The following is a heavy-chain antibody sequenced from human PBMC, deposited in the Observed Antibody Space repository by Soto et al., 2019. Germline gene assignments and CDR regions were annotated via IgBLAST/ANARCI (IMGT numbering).Heavy chain of an antibody. CDR3: ASLAVAGSGGPYFDY. CDR1: GFTFSSYG. D-gene: IGHD3-10*01. V-gene: IGHV3-33*01. Sequence: QVQLVESGGGVVQPGRSLRLSCAASGFTFSSYGMHWVRQAPGKGLEWVAVIWYDGSNKYYADSVKGRFTISRDNSKNPLYLQINSLRAEDTAVYYCASLAVAGSGGPYFDYWGQGTLVTVSS. CDR2: IWYDGSNK. J-gene: IGHJ4*02.